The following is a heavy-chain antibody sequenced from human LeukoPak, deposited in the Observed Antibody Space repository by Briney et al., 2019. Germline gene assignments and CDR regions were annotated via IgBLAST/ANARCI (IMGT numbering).Heavy chain of an antibody. CDR1: GYTFTSYG. V-gene: IGHV1-18*01. D-gene: IGHD4-17*01. CDR2: ISAYNGNT. CDR3: ARDDYGDYVLDY. J-gene: IGHJ4*02. Sequence: ASVKVSCKASGYTFTSYGISWVRQAPGQGLEWMGWISAYNGNTNYAQKLQGRATMTTDTSTSTAYMELRSLRSDDTAVYYCARDDYGDYVLDYWGQGTLVTVSS.